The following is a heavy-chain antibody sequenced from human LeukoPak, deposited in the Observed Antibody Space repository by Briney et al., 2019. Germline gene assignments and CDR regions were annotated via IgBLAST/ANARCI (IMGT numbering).Heavy chain of an antibody. CDR1: GGTFISYA. CDR2: IIPIFGTA. V-gene: IGHV1-69*05. Sequence: ASVKVSCKASGGTFISYAISWVRQAPGQGLEWMGGIIPIFGTANYAQKFQGRVTITTDESTSTAYVELSSLRSEDTAVYYCQGAARNFDYWGQGTLVTVSS. D-gene: IGHD6-6*01. CDR3: QGAARNFDY. J-gene: IGHJ4*02.